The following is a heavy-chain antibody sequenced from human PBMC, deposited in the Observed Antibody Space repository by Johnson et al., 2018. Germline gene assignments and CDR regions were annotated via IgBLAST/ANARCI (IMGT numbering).Heavy chain of an antibody. CDR3: TRDKLHGEGGGKGPYGMDD. CDR1: GFTFGDYG. D-gene: IGHD4-17*01. V-gene: IGHV3-49*05. J-gene: IGHJ6*02. CDR2: IRSKAYGGTT. Sequence: QLVESGGGLVKPGRPLRLSCTASGFTFGDYGMSWFRQAPGKGLEWVGFIRSKAYGGTTVYAASVKGRFAISRDDSKSIAYLQINSLKTEATAVYYCTRDKLHGEGGGKGPYGMDDWGQGTTVTVSS.